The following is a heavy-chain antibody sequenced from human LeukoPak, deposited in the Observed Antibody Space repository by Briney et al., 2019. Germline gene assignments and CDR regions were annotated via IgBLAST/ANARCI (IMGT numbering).Heavy chain of an antibody. CDR1: GGTFSSYA. Sequence: GASVKVSCKASGGTFSSYAISWVRQAPGQGLEWMGGIIPIFGTANYAQKFQGRVTITADESTSRAYMELSSLRSEDTAVYYCARESLVRDYDYFDYWGQGTLVTVSS. CDR2: IIPIFGTA. CDR3: ARESLVRDYDYFDY. V-gene: IGHV1-69*13. J-gene: IGHJ4*02. D-gene: IGHD5-12*01.